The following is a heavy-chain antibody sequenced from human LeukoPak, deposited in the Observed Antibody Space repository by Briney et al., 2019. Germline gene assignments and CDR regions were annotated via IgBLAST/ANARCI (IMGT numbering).Heavy chain of an antibody. D-gene: IGHD3-22*01. CDR2: IGGSGGST. CDR1: RFTFSSYV. CDR3: AKESSSGYFN. Sequence: GGSLRLSCAASRFTFSSYVMNWVRQAPGKGLEWVSTIGGSGGSTYYADSVKGRFTISRDNSKNTLYLEMNSLRAEDTAIYYCAKESSSGYFNWGQGTLVSVSS. V-gene: IGHV3-23*01. J-gene: IGHJ4*02.